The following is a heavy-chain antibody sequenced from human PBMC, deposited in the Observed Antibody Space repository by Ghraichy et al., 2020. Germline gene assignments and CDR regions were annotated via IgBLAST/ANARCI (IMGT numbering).Heavy chain of an antibody. J-gene: IGHJ6*03. V-gene: IGHV4-34*01. D-gene: IGHD6-19*01. CDR1: GGSLGDYY. Sequence: SETLSLTCAVYGGSLGDYYWNWIRQPPGKGPEWIGEINHSGSTKYNPSLKSRVTISVDTSKNQFSLNLSSVTAADTAVYYCARPAVAGTYYYYMDVWGKGATVTVSS. CDR3: ARPAVAGTYYYYMDV. CDR2: INHSGST.